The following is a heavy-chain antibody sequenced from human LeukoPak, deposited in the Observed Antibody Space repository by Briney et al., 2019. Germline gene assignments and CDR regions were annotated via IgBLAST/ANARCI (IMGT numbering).Heavy chain of an antibody. CDR2: IHYSGST. CDR1: GDSINNSSYY. Sequence: SETLSLTCTVSGDSINNSSYYWGWIRQPPGKGLEWIGSIHYSGSTYYNPSLKSRVTISVDTSKNQFSLRLSSVTAADTAVYYCARDGYYDFWSGYRPFDYWGQGTLVTVSS. V-gene: IGHV4-39*02. D-gene: IGHD3-3*01. J-gene: IGHJ4*02. CDR3: ARDGYYDFWSGYRPFDY.